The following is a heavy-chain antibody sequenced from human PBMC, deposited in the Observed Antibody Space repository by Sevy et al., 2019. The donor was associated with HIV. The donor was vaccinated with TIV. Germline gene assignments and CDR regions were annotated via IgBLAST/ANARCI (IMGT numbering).Heavy chain of an antibody. J-gene: IGHJ6*02. CDR3: ARDHVKDGDLGDYYYYAIDV. CDR1: GFTFSDYY. CDR2: ISSSGDTI. Sequence: GGSLRLSCAASGFTFSDYYMSWIRQAPGKGLQWISYISSSGDTIYYADSVKGRFTISRDNAKNSLSLQMNSLRAEDTAVYYCARDHVKDGDLGDYYYYAIDVWGQGTTVTVSS. D-gene: IGHD4-17*01. V-gene: IGHV3-11*01.